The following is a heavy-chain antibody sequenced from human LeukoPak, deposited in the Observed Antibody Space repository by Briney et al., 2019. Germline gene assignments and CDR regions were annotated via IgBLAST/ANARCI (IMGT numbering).Heavy chain of an antibody. V-gene: IGHV4-30-2*01. Sequence: PSETLSLTCAVSGASISSGNYSWTWIRQPPGKGLEWIGFIYDIRNTYYNPSLESRVAISLDRSKNQFSLKLDSVSAADTAVYYCARGGGDHTVYFYYWGQGTLVTVSS. J-gene: IGHJ4*02. D-gene: IGHD2-21*02. CDR1: GASISSGNYS. CDR3: ARGGGDHTVYFYY. CDR2: IYDIRNT.